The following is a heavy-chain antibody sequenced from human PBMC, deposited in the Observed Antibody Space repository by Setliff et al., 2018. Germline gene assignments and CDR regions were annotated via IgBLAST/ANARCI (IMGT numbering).Heavy chain of an antibody. CDR1: GGSFRSSRYY. V-gene: IGHV4-39*01. J-gene: IGHJ5*02. D-gene: IGHD3-22*01. Sequence: SETLSLTCTVSGGSFRSSRYYWGWIRQPPGKGLEWIGNIHCGGFFWYSPSLKSRVTISVDTSKNQFSLKLSSVTAADTAVYYCARAHTWSLPNDNSGYPGWFDPWGQGTLVTVSS. CDR3: ARAHTWSLPNDNSGYPGWFDP. CDR2: IHCGGFF.